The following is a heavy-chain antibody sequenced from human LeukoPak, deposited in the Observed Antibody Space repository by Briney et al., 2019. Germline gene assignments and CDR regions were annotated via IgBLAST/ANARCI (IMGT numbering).Heavy chain of an antibody. CDR2: TYYRSKWYN. D-gene: IGHD6-6*01. J-gene: IGHJ4*02. V-gene: IGHV6-1*01. CDR3: ARGSYYFDY. Sequence: SQTLSLTCAISGDSVSSSSVAWNWIRQSPSRGLELLGRTYYRSKWYNDYAVSVKSRITINPDTSKNQFSLQLSSVTPEDTAVYFCARGSYYFDYWGQGTLVTVPS. CDR1: GDSVSSSSVA.